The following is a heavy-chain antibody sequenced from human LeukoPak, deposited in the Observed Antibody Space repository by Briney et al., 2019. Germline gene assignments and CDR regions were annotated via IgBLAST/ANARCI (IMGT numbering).Heavy chain of an antibody. J-gene: IGHJ4*02. V-gene: IGHV3-21*01. CDR1: GFTFSSYS. D-gene: IGHD3-9*01. Sequence: PGRSRRLCCAASGFTFSSYSINWARQAPGRGLERVSSISSSSSYIYYAASVKGRFTISRDNANNSLYLQMNSLRAEDTAVYYCASVPPTLVTLFVYWGQGTLVTVSS. CDR2: ISSSSSYI. CDR3: ASVPPTLVTLFVY.